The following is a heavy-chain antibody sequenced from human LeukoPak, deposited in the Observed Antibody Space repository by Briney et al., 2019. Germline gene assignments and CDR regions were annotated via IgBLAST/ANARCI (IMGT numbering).Heavy chain of an antibody. CDR2: IIPIFGTA. CDR1: GGTFSSYA. CDR3: AREGGVGPTAPPDYYSYQMDV. V-gene: IGHV1-69*05. Sequence: SVKVSCKASGGTFSSYAISWVRQAPGQGLEWVGGIIPIFGTANYAQKFQGRVTITTDESTSTAYMELSSLRSEDTAVYYCAREGGVGPTAPPDYYSYQMDVWGKGTTVTVSS. D-gene: IGHD1-26*01. J-gene: IGHJ6*03.